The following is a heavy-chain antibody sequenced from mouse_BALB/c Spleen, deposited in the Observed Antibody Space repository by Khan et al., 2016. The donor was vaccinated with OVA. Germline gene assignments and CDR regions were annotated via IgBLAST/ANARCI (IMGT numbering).Heavy chain of an antibody. D-gene: IGHD2-4*01. V-gene: IGHV2-6-7*01. CDR3: AREIYYDYAYYYAMDY. CDR2: IWGDGST. J-gene: IGHJ4*01. Sequence: VQLQESGPGLVAPSQSLSITCTVSGFSLTGYGVNWVRQPPGKGLEWLGMIWGDGSTDYNSALKSRLSIRKDNSKRQVFLKMNSLHTDDTARYYCAREIYYDYAYYYAMDYWGQGTSVTVSS. CDR1: GFSLTGYG.